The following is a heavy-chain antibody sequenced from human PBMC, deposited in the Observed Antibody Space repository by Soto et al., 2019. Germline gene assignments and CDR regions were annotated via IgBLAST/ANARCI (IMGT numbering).Heavy chain of an antibody. V-gene: IGHV4-61*01. CDR3: ARDRGTIFGVVIMGNYYYGMDV. Sequence: KPSETLSLTCTVSGGSVSSGSYYWSWIRQPPGKGLEWIGYIYYSGSTNYNPSLKSRVTISVDTSKNQFSLKLSSVTAADTAVYYCARDRGTIFGVVIMGNYYYGMDVWGQGTTVTVSS. J-gene: IGHJ6*02. CDR2: IYYSGST. D-gene: IGHD3-3*01. CDR1: GGSVSSGSYY.